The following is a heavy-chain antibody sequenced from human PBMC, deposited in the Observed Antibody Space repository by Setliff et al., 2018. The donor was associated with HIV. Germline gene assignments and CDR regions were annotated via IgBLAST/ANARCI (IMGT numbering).Heavy chain of an antibody. Sequence: ASVKVSCKASGYTFSNYGISWLRQAPGQGPEWMGWISGDNGDTNYAQKFQGRLTMTTDTSTSTAYMELRSLRSEDTAVYYCARGQASNDYGVSFWGQGTMVTVSS. D-gene: IGHD4-17*01. J-gene: IGHJ3*01. CDR1: GYTFSNYG. V-gene: IGHV1-18*01. CDR2: ISGDNGDT. CDR3: ARGQASNDYGVSF.